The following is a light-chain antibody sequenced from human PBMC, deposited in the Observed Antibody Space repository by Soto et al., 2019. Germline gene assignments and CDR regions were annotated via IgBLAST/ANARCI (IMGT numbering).Light chain of an antibody. CDR3: QQYYNWPPWT. Sequence: ILMTQSPATLSVSPGERATLSCRASQSVSNNLAWYQQKPGQAPRLLIYDASTRATGIPARFSGSGSGTAFTLTISGLQSEDFAVYYCQQYYNWPPWTFGQGTKGVIK. CDR2: DAS. J-gene: IGKJ1*01. V-gene: IGKV3-15*01. CDR1: QSVSNN.